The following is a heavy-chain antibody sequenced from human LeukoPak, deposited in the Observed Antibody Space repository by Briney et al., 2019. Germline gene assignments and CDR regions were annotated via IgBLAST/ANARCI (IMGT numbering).Heavy chain of an antibody. CDR3: ANPSGETSDY. J-gene: IGHJ4*02. CDR2: TNQDGSER. D-gene: IGHD1-14*01. CDR1: GFPFSSYW. V-gene: IGHV3-7*03. Sequence: GGSLRLSCVASGFPFSSYWMTWVRQAPGKGLEWVANTNQDGSERNYVDSVKGRFTISRDNAKNSLYLQMNSLRVEDTAVYYCANPSGETSDYWGQGTLVTVSS.